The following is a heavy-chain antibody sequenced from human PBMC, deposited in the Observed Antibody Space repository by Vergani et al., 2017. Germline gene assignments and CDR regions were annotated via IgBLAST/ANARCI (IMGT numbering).Heavy chain of an antibody. CDR3: AKAGSVTSGSLQYNFYMDV. D-gene: IGHD3-10*01. Sequence: QVQLSESGGGRVQPGRSLRLSCAASGFSFSSHAIHCVCQAPGKGLEWVAVISNDGSKKYYADSVKGRFTIFRDNSKNTLDLQMNSLRTQDTAVYYCAKAGSVTSGSLQYNFYMDVWGKGTKVTVS. CDR1: GFSFSSHA. V-gene: IGHV3-30*18. J-gene: IGHJ6*03. CDR2: ISNDGSKK.